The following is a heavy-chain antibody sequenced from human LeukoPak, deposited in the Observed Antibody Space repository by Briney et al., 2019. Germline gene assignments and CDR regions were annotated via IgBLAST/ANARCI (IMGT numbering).Heavy chain of an antibody. CDR3: ATYRQVLLPFES. D-gene: IGHD2-8*02. CDR2: TRFDGKNK. J-gene: IGHJ4*02. CDR1: GFTFSRYG. V-gene: IGHV3-30*02. Sequence: GGSLRLSCAASGFTFSRYGMHWVRQAPGKGLEWVSFTRFDGKNKYYADSVKGRFTISKDSSKNTLDLQMNSLRAEDTAIYYCATYRQVLLPFESWGQGTLVTVSS.